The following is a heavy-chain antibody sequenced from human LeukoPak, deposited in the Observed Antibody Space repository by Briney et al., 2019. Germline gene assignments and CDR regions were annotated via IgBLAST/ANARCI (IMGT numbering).Heavy chain of an antibody. CDR1: GFTVSSNY. CDR3: ARVPLRTHDYYYYGMDV. Sequence: GGSLRLSCAASGFTVSSNYMSWVRQAPGKGLEWVSVIYSGGSTYYAASVKGRFTISRHNSKNTLYLQMNSLRAEDTAVYYCARVPLRTHDYYYYGMDVWGQGTTVTVSS. J-gene: IGHJ6*02. CDR2: IYSGGST. V-gene: IGHV3-53*04. D-gene: IGHD5-12*01.